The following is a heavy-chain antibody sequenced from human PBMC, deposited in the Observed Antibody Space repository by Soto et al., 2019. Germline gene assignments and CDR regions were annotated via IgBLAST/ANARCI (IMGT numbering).Heavy chain of an antibody. CDR3: ARSLSTYYDFWSGYLP. CDR1: GGSFSGYY. D-gene: IGHD3-3*01. Sequence: SETLSLTCAVYGGSFSGYYWSWIRQPPGKGLEWIGEINHSGSTNYNPSLKSRVTISVDTSKNQFSLKPSSVTAADTAVYYCARSLSTYYDFWSGYLPWGQGTLVTVS. CDR2: INHSGST. J-gene: IGHJ4*02. V-gene: IGHV4-34*01.